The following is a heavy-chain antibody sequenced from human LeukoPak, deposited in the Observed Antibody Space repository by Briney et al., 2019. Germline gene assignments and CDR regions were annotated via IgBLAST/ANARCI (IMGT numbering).Heavy chain of an antibody. D-gene: IGHD3-10*01. CDR3: ARGVPGLYGSGSYDDY. Sequence: SETLSLTCAVYGGSFSGYYWSWIRQPPGKGREWIGEINHSGSTNYNPSLKSRVTISVDTSKNQFSLKLSSVTAADTAVYYCARGVPGLYGSGSYDDYWGQGTLVTVSS. J-gene: IGHJ4*02. V-gene: IGHV4-34*01. CDR2: INHSGST. CDR1: GGSFSGYY.